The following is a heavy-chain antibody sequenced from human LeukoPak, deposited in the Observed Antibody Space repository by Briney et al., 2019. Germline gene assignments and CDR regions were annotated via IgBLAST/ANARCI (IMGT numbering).Heavy chain of an antibody. CDR3: AKGGGHTDAFDI. CDR2: IDNSGST. J-gene: IGHJ3*02. CDR1: GGSFSGYY. Sequence: PSGTLSLTCAVYGGSFSGYYWRWIRQPPGKGLEWIGEIDNSGSTNYNPSFKSGGTISVDTSKNQFFLKLSSVAAADTAFYYCAKGGGHTDAFDIWGQGTMVTVSS. V-gene: IGHV4-34*01.